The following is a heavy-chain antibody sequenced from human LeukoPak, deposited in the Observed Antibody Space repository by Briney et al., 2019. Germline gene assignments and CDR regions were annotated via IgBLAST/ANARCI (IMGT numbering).Heavy chain of an antibody. J-gene: IGHJ4*02. V-gene: IGHV4-59*08. Sequence: SETLSLTCTVSGGSISSYYWSWIRQPPGKGLEWIGYIYYSGSTNYNPSLKSRVTISVVTSKNQFSLKLSSVTAADTAVYYCARQIDYGDYVGGFGYWGQGTLVTVSS. CDR3: ARQIDYGDYVGGFGY. D-gene: IGHD4-17*01. CDR2: IYYSGST. CDR1: GGSISSYY.